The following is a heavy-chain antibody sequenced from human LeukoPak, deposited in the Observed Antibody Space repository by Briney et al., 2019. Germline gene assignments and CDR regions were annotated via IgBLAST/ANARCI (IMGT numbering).Heavy chain of an antibody. Sequence: GASVKVSCKASGGTFSSYAISWVRQAPGQGLEWMGGIIPIFGTANYAQKFQGRVTITADESTSTAYMELSSLRSEDTAIYYCAKSRGYGMDVWGQGTTVIVSS. CDR1: GGTFSSYA. D-gene: IGHD2-2*01. CDR2: IIPIFGTA. J-gene: IGHJ6*02. V-gene: IGHV1-69*13. CDR3: AKSRGYGMDV.